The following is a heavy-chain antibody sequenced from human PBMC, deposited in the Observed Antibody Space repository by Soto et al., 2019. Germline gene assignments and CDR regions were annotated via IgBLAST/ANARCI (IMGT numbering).Heavy chain of an antibody. CDR1: GGAFSGYY. D-gene: IGHD6-13*01. Sequence: TETLSLTCDVYGGAFSGYYWSWIRQPPGKGLEWIGEINHSGSTNYNPSLKSRVTISVDMSKNQFSLKLSSVTAADTAVYYCARGGRQQLIPVPISYKIDSWGQRTLVTFS. J-gene: IGHJ4*02. CDR2: INHSGST. V-gene: IGHV4-34*01. CDR3: ARGGRQQLIPVPISYKIDS.